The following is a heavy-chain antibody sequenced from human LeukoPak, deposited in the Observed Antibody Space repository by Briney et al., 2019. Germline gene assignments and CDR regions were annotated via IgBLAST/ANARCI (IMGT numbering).Heavy chain of an antibody. J-gene: IGHJ5*02. CDR3: ARDLAGSYCSSTSCYAVGWFDP. D-gene: IGHD2-2*01. V-gene: IGHV4-31*03. CDR2: IYYSGST. Sequence: PSQTLSLTCTVSGGSISSGGYYWSWIHQHPGKGLEWIGYIYYSGSTYYNPSLKSRVTISVDTSKNQFSLKLSSVTAADTAVYYCARDLAGSYCSSTSCYAVGWFDPWGQGTLVTVSS. CDR1: GGSISSGGYY.